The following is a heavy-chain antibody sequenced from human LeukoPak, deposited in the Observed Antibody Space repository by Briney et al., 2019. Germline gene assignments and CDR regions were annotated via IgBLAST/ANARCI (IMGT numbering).Heavy chain of an antibody. V-gene: IGHV1-46*01. Sequence: ASVKVSCKASGYTFTGYYMHWVRQAPGQGLEWMGIINPSGGSTSYAQKFQGRVTMTRDTSTSTDSMELSSLRSEDTAVYSCATLRIPPYYARSGIYSSVDWFDSSGPGKLATVSS. CDR3: ATLRIPPYYARSGIYSSVDWFDS. J-gene: IGHJ5*01. D-gene: IGHD3-10*01. CDR1: GYTFTGYY. CDR2: INPSGGST.